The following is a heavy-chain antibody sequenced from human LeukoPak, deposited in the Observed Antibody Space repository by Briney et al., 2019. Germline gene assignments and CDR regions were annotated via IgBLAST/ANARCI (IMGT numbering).Heavy chain of an antibody. CDR1: GYSFTSYW. V-gene: IGHV5-51*01. D-gene: IGHD6-6*01. CDR3: ARHQDPRYSSSSPIDY. CDR2: IYPGDSDT. Sequence: GESLKISCKGSGYSFTSYWIGWVRQMPGKGLEWMGIIYPGDSDTRYSPSFQGQVTISADKSISTAYLQWSSLKASDTAMYYCARHQDPRYSSSSPIDYWGQGTLVTVSS. J-gene: IGHJ4*02.